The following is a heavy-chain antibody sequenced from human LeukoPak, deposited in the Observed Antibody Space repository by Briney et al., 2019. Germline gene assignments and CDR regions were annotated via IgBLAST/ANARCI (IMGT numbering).Heavy chain of an antibody. D-gene: IGHD1-1*01. V-gene: IGHV3-7*01. Sequence: GGSLRLSCAASGFTLSDYWMSWVRQAPGKGLEWVANMDQDGSEENYVDSVKGRFTISRDDAKTSLYLPLSSLRAEDTAAYYCARESTEERPGCWGQGTLVTVSS. J-gene: IGHJ4*02. CDR1: GFTLSDYW. CDR2: MDQDGSEE. CDR3: ARESTEERPGC.